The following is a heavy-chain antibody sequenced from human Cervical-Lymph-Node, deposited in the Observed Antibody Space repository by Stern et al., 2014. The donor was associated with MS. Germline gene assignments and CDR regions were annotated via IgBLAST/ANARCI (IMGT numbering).Heavy chain of an antibody. CDR3: TRDTFGFNSVDAFDI. D-gene: IGHD4-23*01. CDR2: IHSGGNT. V-gene: IGHV3-53*01. J-gene: IGHJ3*02. CDR1: GFTVSSNY. Sequence: EVQLVQSGGGLIQPGGSLRLSCAASGFTVSSNYMTWIRQAPGKGLEWVSLIHSGGNTYYAESVKGRFTISRDNSKNTLFLQMNSLRAEDTAVYYCTRDTFGFNSVDAFDIWGQGTMVTVSS.